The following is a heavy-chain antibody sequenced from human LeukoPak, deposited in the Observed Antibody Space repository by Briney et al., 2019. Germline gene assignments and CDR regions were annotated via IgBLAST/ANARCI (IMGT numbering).Heavy chain of an antibody. CDR1: GFTFSSYG. D-gene: IGHD6-19*01. CDR2: IRYDGSNK. CDR3: AKGRGWYPIGYFDY. J-gene: IGHJ4*02. Sequence: GGSLRLSCAASGFTFSSYGMHWVRQAPGKGLEWVAFIRYDGSNKYYADSVKGRFTISRDNSKNTLYLQMNSLRAEDTAVYYCAKGRGWYPIGYFDYWGQGTLVTVSS. V-gene: IGHV3-30*02.